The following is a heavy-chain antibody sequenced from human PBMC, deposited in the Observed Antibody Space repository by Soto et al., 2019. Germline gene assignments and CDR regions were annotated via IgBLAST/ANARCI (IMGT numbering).Heavy chain of an antibody. CDR1: GYTFTKFH. V-gene: IGHV1-46*01. CDR3: ARDVTGHDNHGTIGYYLDH. D-gene: IGHD1-7*01. Sequence: GASVKVSCKASGYTFTKFHIHWVRQAPGQGLEWMGMIDPSGGVTRDAQRFQGRITMTSDTSTSSVYMELRGLTSEDTAVYYCARDVTGHDNHGTIGYYLDHWGPGTLVTVSS. J-gene: IGHJ4*02. CDR2: IDPSGGVT.